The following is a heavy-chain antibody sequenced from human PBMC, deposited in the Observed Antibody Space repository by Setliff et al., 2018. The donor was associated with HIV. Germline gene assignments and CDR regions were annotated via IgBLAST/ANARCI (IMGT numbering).Heavy chain of an antibody. J-gene: IGHJ4*02. Sequence: PGGSLRLSCAASGFTFSKYAMSWVRQAPGKGLEWVSTIRHSNPYEYYADSVKGRFTISRDNAKKSLYLQMNSLSAEDTAVYYCARGGDSSASDHWGQGTLVTVSS. CDR2: IRHSNPYE. D-gene: IGHD6-19*01. CDR1: GFTFSKYA. V-gene: IGHV3-21*01. CDR3: ARGGDSSASDH.